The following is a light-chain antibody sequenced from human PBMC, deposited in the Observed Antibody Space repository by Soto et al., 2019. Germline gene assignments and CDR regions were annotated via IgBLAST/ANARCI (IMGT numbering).Light chain of an antibody. CDR2: DVS. CDR1: SSDVGGYNY. V-gene: IGLV2-14*01. J-gene: IGLJ1*01. Sequence: QSALTQPASVSGCPGQSITISCTGTSSDVGGYNYASWYQLHPGKAPKLMIYDVSNRPTGVSNRFSGSKSGNTASLTISRLQAEYEADYYCSSYTSSSARVFGTGTKLTV. CDR3: SSYTSSSARV.